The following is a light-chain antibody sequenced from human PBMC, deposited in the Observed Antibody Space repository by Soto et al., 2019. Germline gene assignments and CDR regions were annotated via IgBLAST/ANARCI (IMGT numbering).Light chain of an antibody. CDR1: NIGSKS. CDR2: DDS. Sequence: SYELTQPPSVSLAPGQTARITCGGDNIGSKSVHWYQQRPGQAPVLVVYDDSDRPSGIPERFSGSNSGNTATLTISRVEAGDEADYYCQVWENSGAQGVFGGGTKVTVL. J-gene: IGLJ2*01. CDR3: QVWENSGAQGV. V-gene: IGLV3-21*02.